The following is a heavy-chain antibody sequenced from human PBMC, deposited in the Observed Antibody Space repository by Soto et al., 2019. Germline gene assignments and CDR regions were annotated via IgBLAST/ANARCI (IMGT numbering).Heavy chain of an antibody. D-gene: IGHD2-15*01. CDR3: ASVENQRYYYGMDV. Sequence: QVQLVQSGAEVKKPGSSVKVSCKASGGTFSSYAISWVRQAPGQGLEWMGGIIPIFRTADYAQKFQGRVTITADESTSTAFMELSTLRSECTAVYYCASVENQRYYYGMDVWGQGTTVTVSS. V-gene: IGHV1-69*12. J-gene: IGHJ6*02. CDR1: GGTFSSYA. CDR2: IIPIFRTA.